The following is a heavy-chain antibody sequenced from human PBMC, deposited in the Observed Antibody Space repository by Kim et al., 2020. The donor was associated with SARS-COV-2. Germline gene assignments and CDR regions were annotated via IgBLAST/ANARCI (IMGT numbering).Heavy chain of an antibody. J-gene: IGHJ4*02. Sequence: SETLSLTCTVSGGSISSSSYYWGWIRQPPGKGLEWIGSIYYSGSTYYNPSLKSRVTISVDTSKNQFSLKLSSVTAADTAVYYCARHGFVEIVYFDYWGQGTLVTVSS. CDR2: IYYSGST. D-gene: IGHD3-10*01. V-gene: IGHV4-39*01. CDR1: GGSISSSSYY. CDR3: ARHGFVEIVYFDY.